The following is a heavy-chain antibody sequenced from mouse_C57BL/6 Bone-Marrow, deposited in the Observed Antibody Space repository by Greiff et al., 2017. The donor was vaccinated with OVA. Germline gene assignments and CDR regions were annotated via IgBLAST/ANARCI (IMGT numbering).Heavy chain of an antibody. V-gene: IGHV5-6*01. CDR1: GFTFSSYG. CDR3: ARQDGYSWFAY. J-gene: IGHJ3*01. CDR2: ISSGGSYT. D-gene: IGHD2-3*01. Sequence: EVKLMESGGDLVKPGGSLKLSCAASGFTFSSYGMSWVRQTPDKRLEWVATISSGGSYTYYPDSVKGRFTISRDNAKNTRYLQMSSLKSEDTAMYYCARQDGYSWFAYWGQGTLVTVSA.